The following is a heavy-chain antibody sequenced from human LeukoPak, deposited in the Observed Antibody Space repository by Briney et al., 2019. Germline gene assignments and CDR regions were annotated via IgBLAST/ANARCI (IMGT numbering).Heavy chain of an antibody. CDR2: IKSKTDGGTT. Sequence: PGGSLRLSCAASGFTFSNAWMSWVRQAPGKGLEWVGRIKSKTDGGTTDYAAHVKGRFTISRHDSKNTLYLQMNSQKTEDTAVYYCTTEKQGVIVHLGAFDIWGQGTMVTVSS. D-gene: IGHD3-16*02. CDR3: TTEKQGVIVHLGAFDI. CDR1: GFTFSNAW. V-gene: IGHV3-15*01. J-gene: IGHJ3*02.